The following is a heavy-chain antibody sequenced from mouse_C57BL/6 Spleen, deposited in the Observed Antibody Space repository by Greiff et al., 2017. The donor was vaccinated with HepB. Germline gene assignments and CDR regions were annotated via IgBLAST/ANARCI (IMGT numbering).Heavy chain of an antibody. J-gene: IGHJ3*01. D-gene: IGHD1-2*01. CDR1: GFSLTSYG. CDR2: IWGVGST. CDR3: ARGGDYYGRGFAY. V-gene: IGHV2-6*01. Sequence: VMLVESGPGLVAPSQSLSITCTVSGFSLTSYGVDWVRQSPGKGLEWLGVIWGVGSTNYNSALNSRLSISKDNSKSQVFLKMNSRQTDDTAMYYCARGGDYYGRGFAYWGQGTLVTVSA.